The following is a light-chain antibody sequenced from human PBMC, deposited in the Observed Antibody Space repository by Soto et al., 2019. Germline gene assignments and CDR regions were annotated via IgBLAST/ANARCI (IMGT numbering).Light chain of an antibody. Sequence: SYELTQPPSVSVAPGQTATITCCGGNIGSGSKHWYQQQPGQAPVLVVYDYNDRPSGIPDRLSGSNSGNTATLTISRVEAGDEADYYCQVSYSSRDHPWVFGGGTKLTVL. V-gene: IGLV3-21*02. CDR2: DYN. CDR3: QVSYSSRDHPWV. CDR1: NIGSGS. J-gene: IGLJ3*02.